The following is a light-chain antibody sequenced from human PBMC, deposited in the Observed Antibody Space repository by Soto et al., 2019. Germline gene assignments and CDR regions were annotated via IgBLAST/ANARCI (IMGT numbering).Light chain of an antibody. CDR3: LQDYNYPWT. Sequence: AIQMTQSPSSLSASVGDRVTITCRASQGIRNDLGWYQQKPGRAPRLLIYTASGLQSGVPSRFSGTGSGTDFTLTISSLQPEDFATYYCLQDYNYPWTFGQGTKVEI. CDR2: TAS. V-gene: IGKV1-6*01. J-gene: IGKJ1*01. CDR1: QGIRND.